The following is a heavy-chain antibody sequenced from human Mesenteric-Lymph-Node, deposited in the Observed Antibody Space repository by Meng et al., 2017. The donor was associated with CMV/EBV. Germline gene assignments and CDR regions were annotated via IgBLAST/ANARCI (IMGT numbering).Heavy chain of an antibody. J-gene: IGHJ4*02. CDR3: ARGGVLAASGSHDY. Sequence: KASGYTFTSYAMHWVRQAPGQGLEWMGRINPNSGGTTYAQKFQGRVKMTRDTSISTAYMELSRLTSDDTTVYYCARGGVLAASGSHDYWGQGTLVTVSS. D-gene: IGHD6-13*01. V-gene: IGHV1-2*06. CDR1: GYTFTSYA. CDR2: INPNSGGT.